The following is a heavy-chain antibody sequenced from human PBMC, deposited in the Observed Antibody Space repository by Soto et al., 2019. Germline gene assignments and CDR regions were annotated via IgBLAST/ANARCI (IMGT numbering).Heavy chain of an antibody. D-gene: IGHD3-16*01. V-gene: IGHV5-51*01. CDR3: VRPNFGALTHFDF. CDR2: IFPGDSDT. Sequence: EXLKISCKTIGYXFTNYLVVWVRQTPGKGLEWIGIIFPGDSDTRYNPSFEGQVTVSADESISTAYLQLNTLKASDTAMYYCVRPNFGALTHFDFWGQGNLVTVSA. J-gene: IGHJ4*02. CDR1: GYXFTNYL.